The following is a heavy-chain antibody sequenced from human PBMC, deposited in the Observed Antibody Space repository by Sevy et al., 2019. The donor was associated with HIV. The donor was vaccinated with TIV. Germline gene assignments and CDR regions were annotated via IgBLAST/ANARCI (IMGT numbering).Heavy chain of an antibody. CDR1: GFTFSTAW. CDR2: IKSKTDDGTA. J-gene: IGHJ4*02. CDR3: TTANVWDGDWYFDS. Sequence: GGSLRLSCAASGFTFSTAWMNWVRQAPGKGLEWVGRIKSKTDDGTADYAAPVKGRTTISRDDSKNTLYLQMNSLKTEDTAVYYCTTANVWDGDWYFDSWGQGTLVTVSS. V-gene: IGHV3-15*01. D-gene: IGHD2-21*02.